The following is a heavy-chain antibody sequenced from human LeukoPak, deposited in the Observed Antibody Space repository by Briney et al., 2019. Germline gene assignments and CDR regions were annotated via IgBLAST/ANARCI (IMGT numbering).Heavy chain of an antibody. D-gene: IGHD6-19*01. J-gene: IGHJ3*02. Sequence: GGSLRLSCAASGFIVSSNYMNWVRQAPGKXLEWVSVIYTGGNTYYADSVKGRFTISRDNSKNTLYLQMHSLRAEDTAVYYCASPSSGQSFDIWGQGTMVTVSS. CDR2: IYTGGNT. V-gene: IGHV3-53*01. CDR3: ASPSSGQSFDI. CDR1: GFIVSSNY.